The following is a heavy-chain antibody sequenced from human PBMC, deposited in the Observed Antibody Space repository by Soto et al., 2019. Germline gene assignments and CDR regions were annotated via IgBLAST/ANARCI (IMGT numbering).Heavy chain of an antibody. CDR3: ASHEVAGTRFDAFDI. J-gene: IGHJ3*02. D-gene: IGHD6-19*01. V-gene: IGHV3-23*01. CDR1: GFTFSSYA. Sequence: PGGSLRLSCAASGFTFSSYAMSWVRQAPGKGLEWVSAISGSGGSTYYADSVKGRFTISRDNSKNTLYLQMNSLRAEDTAVYYCASHEVAGTRFDAFDIWGQGTMVTVSS. CDR2: ISGSGGST.